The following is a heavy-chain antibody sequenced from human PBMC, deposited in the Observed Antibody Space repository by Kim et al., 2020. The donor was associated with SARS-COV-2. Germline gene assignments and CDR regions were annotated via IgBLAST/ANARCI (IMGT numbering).Heavy chain of an antibody. J-gene: IGHJ4*02. CDR3: AKGRNPFNSGWTCFDY. CDR1: GFTFSSYG. Sequence: GGSLRLSCAASGFTFSSYGIHWVRQAPGKGLEWVATISYDGGDKYYGDSVKGRFTISRDNSKNTLYLQMNSLRAEDTAMYYCAKGRNPFNSGWTCFDYWGQGTLVTVSS. CDR2: ISYDGGDK. D-gene: IGHD6-19*01. V-gene: IGHV3-30*18.